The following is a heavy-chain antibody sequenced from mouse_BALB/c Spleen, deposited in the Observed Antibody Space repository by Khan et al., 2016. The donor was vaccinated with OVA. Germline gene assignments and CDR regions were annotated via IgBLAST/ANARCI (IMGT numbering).Heavy chain of an antibody. CDR1: GLSLTNYG. J-gene: IGHJ3*01. V-gene: IGHV2-3*01. CDR2: IWGDGST. CDR3: AIMYYGYDWFAY. D-gene: IGHD2-2*01. Sequence: QVQLKESGPGLVAPSQSLSIRCTVSGLSLTNYGVSWVRQPPGKGLEWLGVIWGDGSTNYHSVLQSRLSISKDNSKSQVFVKLNSLQTDDTATYYCAIMYYGYDWFAYWGQGTLVTVSA.